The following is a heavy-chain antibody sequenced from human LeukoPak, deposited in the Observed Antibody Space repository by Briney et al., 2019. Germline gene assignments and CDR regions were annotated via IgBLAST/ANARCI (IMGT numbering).Heavy chain of an antibody. J-gene: IGHJ4*02. Sequence: ASVTVSCKASGYTFTSYYMHWVRQAPGQGLEWMGIINPSGGSTSYAQKFQGRVTMTRDTSTSTVYMELSSLRSEDMAVYYCARDLLGSYYDSSGSYLDYWGQGTLVTVSS. D-gene: IGHD3-22*01. CDR3: ARDLLGSYYDSSGSYLDY. V-gene: IGHV1-46*01. CDR2: INPSGGST. CDR1: GYTFTSYY.